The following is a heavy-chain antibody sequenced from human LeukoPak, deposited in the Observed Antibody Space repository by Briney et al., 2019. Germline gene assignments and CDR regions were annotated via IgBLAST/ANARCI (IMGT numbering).Heavy chain of an antibody. CDR1: GFTFSTYA. CDR3: APFRSKQVDY. CDR2: ISFDGSNK. Sequence: GRSLRLSCAASGFTFSTYAMHWVRQAPGKGLEWVALISFDGSNKYYVDSVKGRFTISRDNSKNTLYLQMNSLRAEDTAVYYCAPFRSKQVDYWGQGTLVTVSS. D-gene: IGHD3-10*01. V-gene: IGHV3-30*03. J-gene: IGHJ4*02.